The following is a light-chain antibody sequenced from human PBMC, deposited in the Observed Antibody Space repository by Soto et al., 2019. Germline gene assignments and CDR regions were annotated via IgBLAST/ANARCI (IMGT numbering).Light chain of an antibody. J-gene: IGKJ1*01. CDR1: QSVTNNY. CDR3: QQYGSSPQT. CDR2: GAS. V-gene: IGKV3-20*01. Sequence: EIVLTQSPGTLSLSPGETVALSCRVSQSVTNNYLAWYQQKRDQAPRLLIYGASNRATGIPDRFSGGGSGTDFILTIIRLEPEDFAVYYCQQYGSSPQTFGQGTKVEIK.